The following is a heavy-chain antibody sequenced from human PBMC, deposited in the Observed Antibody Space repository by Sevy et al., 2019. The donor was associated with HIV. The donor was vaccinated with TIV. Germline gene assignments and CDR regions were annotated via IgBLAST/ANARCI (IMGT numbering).Heavy chain of an antibody. Sequence: GGSLRLSCRASGFDFREYAMHWVRQAPGKGLEWVAAVSSDGTNTYDVDSVKGRFTISRDSSQNTRFLHMNSLRVEDTAVYYCAKVGMQLWSYFDFWGQGTLVTVSS. CDR3: AKVGMQLWSYFDF. CDR1: GFDFREYA. J-gene: IGHJ4*02. D-gene: IGHD5-18*01. CDR2: VSSDGTNT. V-gene: IGHV3-30*04.